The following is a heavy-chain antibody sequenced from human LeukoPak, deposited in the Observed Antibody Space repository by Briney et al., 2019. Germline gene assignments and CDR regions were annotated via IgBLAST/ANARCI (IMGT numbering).Heavy chain of an antibody. V-gene: IGHV3-53*01. J-gene: IGHJ4*02. Sequence: TGGSLRLSCAASGFTDSSNYMSWVRQAPGKGLEWVSVIYSGGSTYYADSVKGRFTISRDNSKNTLYLQMNSLRAEDTAVYYCARDISVSDGYWGQGTLVTVSS. CDR1: GFTDSSNY. CDR3: ARDISVSDGY. CDR2: IYSGGST.